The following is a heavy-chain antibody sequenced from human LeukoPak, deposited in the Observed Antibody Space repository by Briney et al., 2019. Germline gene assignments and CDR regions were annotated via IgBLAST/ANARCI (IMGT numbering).Heavy chain of an antibody. CDR2: IRYDGSNK. D-gene: IGHD3-22*01. Sequence: GGSLRLSCAASGFTFSSYGMHWVRQAPGKGLEWVAFIRYDGSNKYYADSVKGRFTISRGNSKNTLYLQMNSLRAEDTAVYYCAKDDSGTVVVITAVGAFDIWGQGTMVTVSS. V-gene: IGHV3-30*02. J-gene: IGHJ3*02. CDR3: AKDDSGTVVVITAVGAFDI. CDR1: GFTFSSYG.